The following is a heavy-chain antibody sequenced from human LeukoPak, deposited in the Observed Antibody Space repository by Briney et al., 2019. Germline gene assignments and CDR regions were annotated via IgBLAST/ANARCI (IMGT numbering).Heavy chain of an antibody. V-gene: IGHV3-23*01. J-gene: IGHJ4*02. Sequence: PGGSLRLSCAASGFTFSSYAMSWVRQAPGKGLEWVSATSGSGGSTYYADSVKGRFTISRDNSKNTLYLQMNSLRAEDTAVYYCAKVFSGRYTMIVEDYWGQGTLVTVSS. CDR3: AKVFSGRYTMIVEDY. CDR1: GFTFSSYA. D-gene: IGHD3-22*01. CDR2: TSGSGGST.